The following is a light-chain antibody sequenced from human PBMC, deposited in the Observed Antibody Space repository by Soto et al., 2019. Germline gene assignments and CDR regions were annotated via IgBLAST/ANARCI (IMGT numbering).Light chain of an antibody. V-gene: IGKV3-20*01. CDR3: QQYDGSSYT. CDR2: GAS. Sequence: EIVLTQSPGTLSLSPGERATLSCRASQSVSSIYLAWYQQKPGQPPRLLIYGASSRATGIPDRFSGGGSGTDFTLTISRLEPEDFAVYYCQQYDGSSYTFGQGTKLEIK. CDR1: QSVSSIY. J-gene: IGKJ2*01.